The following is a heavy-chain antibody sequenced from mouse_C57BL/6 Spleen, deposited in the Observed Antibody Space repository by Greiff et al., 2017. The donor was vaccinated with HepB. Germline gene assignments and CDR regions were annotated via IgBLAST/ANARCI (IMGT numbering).Heavy chain of an antibody. CDR1: GCTFTSYW. D-gene: IGHD1-1*01. V-gene: IGHV1-64*01. CDR3: ARGYYGSSYGYFDV. J-gene: IGHJ1*03. Sequence: QVQLQQPGAELVKPGASVKLSCKASGCTFTSYWMHWVKQRPGQGLEWIGMIHPNSGSTNYNEKFKSKATLTVDKSSSTAYMQLSSLTSEDSAVYYCARGYYGSSYGYFDVWGTGTTVTVSS. CDR2: IHPNSGST.